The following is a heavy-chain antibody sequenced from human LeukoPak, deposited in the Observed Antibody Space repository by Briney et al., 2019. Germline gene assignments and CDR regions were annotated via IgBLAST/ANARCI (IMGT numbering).Heavy chain of an antibody. CDR2: ITSSSTYI. V-gene: IGHV3-21*01. Sequence: GGSLRLSCAASGFTFSSYNMNWVRQAPGKGLEWVSSITSSSTYIYYTDSVKGRFTISRDNAKNSLYLQMNSLRAEDTAVYHCARDYGDFLEYFDPWGQGTLVTVSS. CDR1: GFTFSSYN. CDR3: ARDYGDFLEYFDP. D-gene: IGHD4-17*01. J-gene: IGHJ5*02.